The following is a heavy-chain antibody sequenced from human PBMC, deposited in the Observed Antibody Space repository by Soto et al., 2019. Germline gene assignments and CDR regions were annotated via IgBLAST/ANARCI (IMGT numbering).Heavy chain of an antibody. V-gene: IGHV3-30-3*01. CDR2: ISYDGSNK. Sequence: GGSLRLSCAASGFTFSSYAMHWVRQAPGKGLEWVAVISYDGSNKYYADSVKGRFTISRDNSKNTLYLQMNSLRAEDTAVYYCARVSYYGSGPDYWGQGTLVTVYS. CDR1: GFTFSSYA. D-gene: IGHD3-10*01. J-gene: IGHJ4*02. CDR3: ARVSYYGSGPDY.